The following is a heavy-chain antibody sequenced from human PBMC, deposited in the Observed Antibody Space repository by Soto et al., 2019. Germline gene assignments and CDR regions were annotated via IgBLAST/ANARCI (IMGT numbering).Heavy chain of an antibody. Sequence: GGSLRLSCAASGFTFSSYGMHWVRQAPGKGLERVAVISYDGSNKYYAGSVKGRFTISGDNSKNTLYLQMNSLRAEDTAVYYCAKSHVNYYYGMDDWGHGTTVTVSS. CDR2: ISYDGSNK. V-gene: IGHV3-30*18. CDR1: GFTFSSYG. CDR3: AKSHVNYYYGMDD. J-gene: IGHJ6*02.